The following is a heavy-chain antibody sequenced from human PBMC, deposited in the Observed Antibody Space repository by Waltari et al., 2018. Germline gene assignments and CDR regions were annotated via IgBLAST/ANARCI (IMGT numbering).Heavy chain of an antibody. CDR3: ARILGETYVNDY. Sequence: QVTLKESGPVLVKPTETLMLTCTVSGFSLSNARMGVSWIRQPPGKALEWLAHIFSNDEKSYSTSLKSRLTISKDTSKSQVVLTMTNMDPVDTATYYCARILGETYVNDYWGQGTLVTVSS. V-gene: IGHV2-26*01. J-gene: IGHJ4*02. CDR2: IFSNDEK. CDR1: GFSLSNARMG. D-gene: IGHD3-16*01.